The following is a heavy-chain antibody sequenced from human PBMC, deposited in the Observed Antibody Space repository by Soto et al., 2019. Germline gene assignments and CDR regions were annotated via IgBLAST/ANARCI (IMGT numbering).Heavy chain of an antibody. CDR2: IYHSGST. D-gene: IGHD5-18*01. CDR1: GHSISSCFYY. CDR3: ARYGYSYSARLFDY. V-gene: IGHV4-38-2*01. J-gene: IGHJ4*02. Sequence: PSETLSLTCAVSGHSISSCFYYWGWIRQPPGKVLEWIGSIYHSGSTYYNPSLKSRVTMSVDTSKNQLSLKLSSVTAADTAVYYCARYGYSYSARLFDYWGQGTRVTVSS.